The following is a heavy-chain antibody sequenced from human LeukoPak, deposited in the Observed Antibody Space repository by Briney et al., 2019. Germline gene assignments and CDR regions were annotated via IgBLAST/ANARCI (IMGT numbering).Heavy chain of an antibody. J-gene: IGHJ4*02. D-gene: IGHD5-18*01. CDR1: GFTFSSYG. CDR2: IRYDGSNK. CDR3: AKDGLQNTAMVVNSFDY. Sequence: GGSLRLSCAASGFTFSSYGMHWVRQAPGKGLEWVAFIRYDGSNKYYADSVKGRFTISRDNSKNTLYLQMNSLGAEDTAVYYCAKDGLQNTAMVVNSFDYWGQGTLVTVSS. V-gene: IGHV3-30*02.